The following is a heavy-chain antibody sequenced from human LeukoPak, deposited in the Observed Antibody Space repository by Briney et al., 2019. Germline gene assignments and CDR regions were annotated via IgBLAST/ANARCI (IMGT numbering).Heavy chain of an antibody. CDR1: GGSISSGGYY. Sequence: SETLSLTCTVSGGSISSGGYYWSWIRQHPGKGLEWIGYIYYSGSTYYNPSLKSRVTISVDTSKNQFSLKLSSVTAADTAVYYCARGSYDFWSGYSNWFDPWGQGTLVTVSS. CDR3: ARGSYDFWSGYSNWFDP. V-gene: IGHV4-31*03. CDR2: IYYSGST. J-gene: IGHJ5*02. D-gene: IGHD3-3*01.